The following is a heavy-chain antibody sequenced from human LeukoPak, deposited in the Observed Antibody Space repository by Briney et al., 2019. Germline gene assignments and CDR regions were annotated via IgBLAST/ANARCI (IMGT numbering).Heavy chain of an antibody. CDR1: GFPFSSYW. D-gene: IGHD2-21*02. CDR2: ISSSSSYI. Sequence: GGSLRLSCVASGFPFSSYWMTWVRQAPGKGLEWVSSISSSSSYIYYADSVKGRFTISRDNAKNSLYLQMNSLRAEDTAVYYCARRGDSLVYYGMDVWGQGTTVTVSS. J-gene: IGHJ6*02. CDR3: ARRGDSLVYYGMDV. V-gene: IGHV3-21*01.